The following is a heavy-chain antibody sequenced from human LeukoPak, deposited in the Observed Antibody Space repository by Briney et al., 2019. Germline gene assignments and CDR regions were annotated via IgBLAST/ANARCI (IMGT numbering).Heavy chain of an antibody. J-gene: IGHJ3*02. D-gene: IGHD3-22*01. CDR3: ARDQGYYDSSDAFDI. CDR2: ISSSSSYI. CDR1: GFTFSSTW. Sequence: GALRLSCAASGFTFSSTWMTWVRQAPGKGLEWVSSISSSSSYIYYADSVKGRFTISRDNAKNSLYLQMNSLRAEDTAVYYCARDQGYYDSSDAFDIWGQGTMVTVSS. V-gene: IGHV3-21*01.